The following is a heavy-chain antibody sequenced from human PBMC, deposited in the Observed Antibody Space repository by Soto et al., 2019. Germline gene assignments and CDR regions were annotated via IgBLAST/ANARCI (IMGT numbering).Heavy chain of an antibody. Sequence: QVQLQESGPILLKPSQTLSLTCTVSGGSISSVYDCWSCIRQSQDKVLEWIGHIYTGGTTYNNPSLTSRVTISVDTSKNQLSLQLRYVTAADTAVYFCARGPAGDKVDFWGQGTLVTVSS. CDR3: ARGPAGDKVDF. D-gene: IGHD7-27*01. V-gene: IGHV4-30-4*01. J-gene: IGHJ4*02. CDR1: GGSISSVYDC. CDR2: IYTGGTT.